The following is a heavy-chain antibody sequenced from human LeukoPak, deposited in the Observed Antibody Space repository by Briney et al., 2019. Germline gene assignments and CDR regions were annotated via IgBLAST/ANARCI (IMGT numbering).Heavy chain of an antibody. J-gene: IGHJ4*02. D-gene: IGHD2-15*01. Sequence: PSETLSLTCTVSGGSISSGSYYWSRIRQPAGKGLEWIGRIYTSGSTNYNPSLKSRITISVDTSKNQFSLKLSSVTAADTAVYYCARNSCPSGSCYDNRGYFDYWGQGTLVTVSS. CDR3: ARNSCPSGSCYDNRGYFDY. CDR1: GGSISSGSYY. CDR2: IYTSGST. V-gene: IGHV4-61*02.